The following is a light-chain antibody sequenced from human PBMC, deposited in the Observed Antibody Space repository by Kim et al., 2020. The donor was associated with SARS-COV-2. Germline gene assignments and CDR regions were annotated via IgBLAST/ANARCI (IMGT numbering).Light chain of an antibody. J-gene: IGKJ4*01. CDR1: HDINNH. CDR3: QQYDVLPLT. Sequence: DIQMTQSPSSLSASVGDRVTITCQASHDINNHLNWYHQKPGKAPQLLIYDVSTLEAGVPSRFSGSGSATDFTFTISSLQPEDYAIYYCQQYDVLPLTLGGGTKLEI. V-gene: IGKV1-33*01. CDR2: DVS.